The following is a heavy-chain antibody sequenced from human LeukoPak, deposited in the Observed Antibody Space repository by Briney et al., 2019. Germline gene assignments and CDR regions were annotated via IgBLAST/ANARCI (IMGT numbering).Heavy chain of an antibody. CDR1: GGSISSYY. J-gene: IGHJ4*02. D-gene: IGHD5-24*01. CDR3: ARTLFRWLPDY. V-gene: IGHV4-59*08. Sequence: SETPSLTCTVSGGSISSYYWSWIRQPPGKGLEWIGYIYYSGSTNYNPSLKSRVTISVGTSKNQFSLKLSSVTAADTAVYYCARTLFRWLPDYWGQGTLVTVSS. CDR2: IYYSGST.